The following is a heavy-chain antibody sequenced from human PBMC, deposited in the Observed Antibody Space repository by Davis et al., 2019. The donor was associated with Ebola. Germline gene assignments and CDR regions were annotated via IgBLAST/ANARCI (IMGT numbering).Heavy chain of an antibody. J-gene: IGHJ3*02. CDR2: ISYDGSNK. V-gene: IGHV3-30-3*01. Sequence: PGGSLRLSCAASGFTFSSYAMHWVRQAPGKGLEWVAVISYDGSNKYYADSVKGRFTISRDNSKNTLYLQMNSLRAEDTAVYYCARDLPYPISGDAFDIWGQGTMVTVSS. CDR3: ARDLPYPISGDAFDI. CDR1: GFTFSSYA. D-gene: IGHD1-14*01.